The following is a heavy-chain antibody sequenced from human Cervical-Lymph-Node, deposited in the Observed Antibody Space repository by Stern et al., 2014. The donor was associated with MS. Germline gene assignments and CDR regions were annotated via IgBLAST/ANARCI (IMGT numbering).Heavy chain of an antibody. J-gene: IGHJ4*02. V-gene: IGHV3-23*04. CDR1: GFTFSSYA. Sequence: EVQLVESGGTLVQPGGSLRLSCAASGFTFSSYAMSGVRQAPGKGLEWVSVISGSDGSTFYADYGKGRFTIARVKSKNTLFLQMNSLRAEDTAVYYCAKVYGSGPFDYWGQGTLVTVSS. CDR2: ISGSDGST. CDR3: AKVYGSGPFDY. D-gene: IGHD6-19*01.